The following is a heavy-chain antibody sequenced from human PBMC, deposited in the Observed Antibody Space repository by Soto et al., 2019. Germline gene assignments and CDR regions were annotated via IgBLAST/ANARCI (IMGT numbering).Heavy chain of an antibody. V-gene: IGHV3-30*03. D-gene: IGHD1-26*01. CDR1: GFTFSSYG. Sequence: QVQLVESGGGVVQPGRSLRLSCAASGFTFSSYGMHWVRQAPGKGLEWVAVISYDGSNKYYADSVKGRFTISRDNSKNTLYLQMNSLRAEDTAVYYCARLPPAIVGATSSRPRWGQGTLVTVSS. CDR3: ARLPPAIVGATSSRPR. CDR2: ISYDGSNK. J-gene: IGHJ4*02.